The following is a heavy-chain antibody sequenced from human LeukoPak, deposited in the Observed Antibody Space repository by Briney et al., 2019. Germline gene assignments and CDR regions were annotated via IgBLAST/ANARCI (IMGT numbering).Heavy chain of an antibody. CDR3: ARGREMVYATLDAFDI. D-gene: IGHD2-8*01. J-gene: IGHJ3*02. CDR2: ISYDGSNK. CDR1: GFTFSSYA. V-gene: IGHV3-30*04. Sequence: GGSLRLSCAASGFTFSSYAMHWVRQAPGEGLEWVAVISYDGSNKYYADSVKGRFTISRDNSKNTLYLQINSLRAEDTAVYYCARGREMVYATLDAFDIWGQGTMVTVSS.